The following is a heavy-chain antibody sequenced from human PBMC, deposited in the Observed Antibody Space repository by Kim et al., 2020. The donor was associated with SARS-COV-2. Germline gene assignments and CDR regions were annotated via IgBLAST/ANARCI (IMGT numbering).Heavy chain of an antibody. CDR1: GFTFGDYA. CDR2: IRSKAYGGTT. V-gene: IGHV3-49*03. J-gene: IGHJ4*02. Sequence: GGSLRLSCTASGFTFGDYAMSWFRQAPGKGLEWVGFIRSKAYGGTTEYAASVKGRFTISRDDSKSIAYLQMNSLKTEDTAVYYCTRDSEGYCSSTSCYSHLPGPDYWGQGTLVTVSS. CDR3: TRDSEGYCSSTSCYSHLPGPDY. D-gene: IGHD2-2*01.